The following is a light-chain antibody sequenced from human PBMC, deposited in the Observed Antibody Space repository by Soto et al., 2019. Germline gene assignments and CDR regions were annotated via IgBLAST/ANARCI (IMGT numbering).Light chain of an antibody. V-gene: IGKV3-20*01. Sequence: EIVLTQSPGTLSLSPGERATLSCRASQIFPSSYLAWYQQTPGQAPRLLIYGASSRATGSPDRFSGSGSGTDFILTIRRLEPEDFAVYYCQHYDSSPTFGGGTKVEIK. CDR1: QIFPSSY. CDR3: QHYDSSPT. CDR2: GAS. J-gene: IGKJ4*01.